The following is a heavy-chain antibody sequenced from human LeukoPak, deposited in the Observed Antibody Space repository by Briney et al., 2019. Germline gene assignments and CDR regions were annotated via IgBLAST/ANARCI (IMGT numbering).Heavy chain of an antibody. CDR2: INHSGST. J-gene: IGHJ5*02. Sequence: SETLSLTCAVYGGSFSGYYWSWLRQPPGKGLEWIGEINHSGSTNYNPSLKSRVTISVDTSKNQFSLKLSSVTAADTAVYYCARSGFRLTMVRVVITEGWFDPWGQGTLVTVSS. CDR1: GGSFSGYY. CDR3: ARSGFRLTMVRVVITEGWFDP. D-gene: IGHD3-10*01. V-gene: IGHV4-34*01.